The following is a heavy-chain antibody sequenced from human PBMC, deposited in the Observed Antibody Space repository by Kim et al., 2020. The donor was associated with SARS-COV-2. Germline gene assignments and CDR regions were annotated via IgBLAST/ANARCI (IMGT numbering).Heavy chain of an antibody. CDR1: GFTFSDYY. CDR3: ARDHSTYYYDSSGYYRALATGY. CDR2: ISSSSSYT. D-gene: IGHD3-22*01. Sequence: SGFTFSDYYMSWIRQAPGKGLEWVSYISSSSSYTNYADSVKGRFTISRDNAKNSLYLQMNSLRAEDTAVYYCARDHSTYYYDSSGYYRALATGY. V-gene: IGHV3-11*05. J-gene: IGHJ4*03.